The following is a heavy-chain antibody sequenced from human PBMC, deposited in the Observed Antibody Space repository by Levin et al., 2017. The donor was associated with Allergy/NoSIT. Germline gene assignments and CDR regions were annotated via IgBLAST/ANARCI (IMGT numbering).Heavy chain of an antibody. CDR2: IYTGGSR. CDR1: GFTVSSHY. CDR3: AKERGDAFDV. Sequence: GESLKISCAASGFTVSSHYMSWVRQAPGKGLEWVSVIYTGGSRYYADNVQGRFIISRDESKNTLQLQMNSLRPEDTAVYYCAKERGDAFDVWGQGTMVTVSS. V-gene: IGHV3-66*02. J-gene: IGHJ3*01.